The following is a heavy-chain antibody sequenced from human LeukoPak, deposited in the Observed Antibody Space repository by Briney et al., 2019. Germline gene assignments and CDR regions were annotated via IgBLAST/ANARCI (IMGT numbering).Heavy chain of an antibody. V-gene: IGHV3-48*03. D-gene: IGHD2-15*01. J-gene: IGHJ4*02. CDR3: ARDPYCSGGSCFPPGFDY. CDR1: GFTFSSYE. Sequence: GGSLRLSCAAAGFTFSSYEMNWVRQAPGKGLDWVSYISSSGSSIYYADSVKGRFTISRDNSKNSLYLQMNSLRAEDTAVYYRARDPYCSGGSCFPPGFDYWGQGTLVTVST. CDR2: ISSSGSSI.